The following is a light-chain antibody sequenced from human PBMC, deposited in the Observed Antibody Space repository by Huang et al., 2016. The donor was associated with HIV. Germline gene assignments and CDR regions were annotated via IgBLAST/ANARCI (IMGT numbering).Light chain of an antibody. CDR1: QGISNY. CDR3: QQYYSTPPWT. CDR2: GAS. Sequence: DIQMTQSPSSLSASVGDRGTITCRASQGISNYLAWYQQKPGKAPKLLLYGASRLESGVPSRFSGNRSGTDFTLTISTLQPEDFATYYCQQYYSTPPWTFGQGTKVEI. V-gene: IGKV1-NL1*01. J-gene: IGKJ1*01.